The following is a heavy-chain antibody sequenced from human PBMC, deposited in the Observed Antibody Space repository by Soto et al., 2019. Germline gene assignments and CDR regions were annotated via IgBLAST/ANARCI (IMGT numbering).Heavy chain of an antibody. CDR2: INPGGGST. Sequence: QVQLVQSGAEVKKPGASANVSCKASGYTFTNYYIHWVRQAPGQGLEWMGVINPGGGSTNYAQKFKGRFTVTRDTSTSTVYMQLSNLRSEDTAVYYCARPTVVGATVRYFFDHWGQGTLVTVSS. CDR3: ARPTVVGATVRYFFDH. V-gene: IGHV1-46*01. D-gene: IGHD1-26*01. CDR1: GYTFTNYY. J-gene: IGHJ4*01.